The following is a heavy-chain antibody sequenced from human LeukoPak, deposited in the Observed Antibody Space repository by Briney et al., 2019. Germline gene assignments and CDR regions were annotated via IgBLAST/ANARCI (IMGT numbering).Heavy chain of an antibody. J-gene: IGHJ6*02. CDR1: GYTFTSYG. Sequence: ASVKVSCKASGYTFTSYGISWVRQAPGQGLEWMGWISAYNGNTNYAQKLQGRVTMTTDTSTSTAYMELRSLRSDDTAVYYCARDGELRYFDWSHYGMDVWGQGTTVTVSS. V-gene: IGHV1-18*01. CDR2: ISAYNGNT. D-gene: IGHD3-9*01. CDR3: ARDGELRYFDWSHYGMDV.